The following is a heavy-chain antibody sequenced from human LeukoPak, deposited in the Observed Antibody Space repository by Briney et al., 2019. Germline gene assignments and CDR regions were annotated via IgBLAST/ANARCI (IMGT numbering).Heavy chain of an antibody. Sequence: PSETLSLTCTVSGGSISSYYWSWIRQPPGKGLEWIGYIYYSGSTNYNPSLKSRVTISVDTSRNQFSLKLSSVTSADTAVYYCARDRGDGYNYLDYWGQGTLVTVSS. CDR3: ARDRGDGYNYLDY. CDR2: IYYSGST. D-gene: IGHD5-24*01. V-gene: IGHV4-59*01. J-gene: IGHJ4*02. CDR1: GGSISSYY.